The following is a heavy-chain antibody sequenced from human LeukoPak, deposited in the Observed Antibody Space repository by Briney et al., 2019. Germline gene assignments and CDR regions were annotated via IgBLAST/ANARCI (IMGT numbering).Heavy chain of an antibody. D-gene: IGHD6-13*01. CDR3: ARQGGSSSWYRNRGAFDI. CDR1: GYSISSGYY. V-gene: IGHV4-38-2*02. J-gene: IGHJ3*02. Sequence: SETLSLTCTVSGYSISSGYYWGWIRQPPGKGLEWIGSIYHSGSTYYNPSLKSRVTISVDTSKNQFSLKLSSVTAADTAVYYCARQGGSSSWYRNRGAFDIWGQGTMVTVSS. CDR2: IYHSGST.